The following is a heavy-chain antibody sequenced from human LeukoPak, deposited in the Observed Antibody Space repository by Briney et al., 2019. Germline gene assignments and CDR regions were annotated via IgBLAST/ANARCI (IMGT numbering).Heavy chain of an antibody. CDR2: ISWDGGST. CDR3: ASQQLPTGGYYYMDV. J-gene: IGHJ6*03. V-gene: IGHV3-43D*03. Sequence: GGSLRLSCAAYGFTFDDYAMHWVRQAPGKGLEWVSLISWDGGSTYYADSVKGRFTISRDNAKNSLYLQMNSLRAEDTAVYYCASQQLPTGGYYYMDVWGKGTTVTVSS. D-gene: IGHD5-18*01. CDR1: GFTFDDYA.